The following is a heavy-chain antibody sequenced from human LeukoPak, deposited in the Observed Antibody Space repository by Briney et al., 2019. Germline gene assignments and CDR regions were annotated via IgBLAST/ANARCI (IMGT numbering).Heavy chain of an antibody. Sequence: PGRSLRLSCAASGFTFSSYGMHWVRQAPGKGLEWVAVIWYDGSNKYYADSVEGRFTISRDNSKNTLYLQMNSLRAEDTAVYYCARGDGGYWGQGTLVTVSS. CDR3: ARGDGGY. V-gene: IGHV3-33*01. J-gene: IGHJ4*02. CDR1: GFTFSSYG. CDR2: IWYDGSNK. D-gene: IGHD2-21*01.